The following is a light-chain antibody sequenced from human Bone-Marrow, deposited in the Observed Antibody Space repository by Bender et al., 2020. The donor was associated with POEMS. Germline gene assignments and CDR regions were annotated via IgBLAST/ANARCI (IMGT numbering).Light chain of an antibody. J-gene: IGLJ1*01. CDR2: DVN. Sequence: QSALTQPASVSGSLAQSITISCTGTSNDVGSSNFVSWYQHHPGKAPKLLIYDVNYRPSGVSNRFSDSKSGDTASLTISGLQAEDEATYYCSSYSSTANTRVFGTGNKVTVL. V-gene: IGLV2-14*03. CDR1: SNDVGSSNF. CDR3: SSYSSTANTRV.